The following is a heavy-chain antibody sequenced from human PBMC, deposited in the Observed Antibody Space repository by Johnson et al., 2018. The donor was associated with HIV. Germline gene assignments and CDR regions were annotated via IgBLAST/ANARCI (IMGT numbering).Heavy chain of an antibody. CDR3: ARGGIIHDAFDI. J-gene: IGHJ3*02. Sequence: QVQLVESGGGVVQPGRSLRLSCVASGFTFSSYTMHWVRQAPGKGLEWVEVISYDGSNKYFADSVKGRFTISRDNSKNTLYLQMSSLRAEDTAVYYCARGGIIHDAFDIWGQGTMVTVSS. CDR1: GFTFSSYT. V-gene: IGHV3-30*04. CDR2: ISYDGSNK. D-gene: IGHD1-1*01.